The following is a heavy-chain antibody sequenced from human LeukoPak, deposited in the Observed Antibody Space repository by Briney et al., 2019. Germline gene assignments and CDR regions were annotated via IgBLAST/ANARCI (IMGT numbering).Heavy chain of an antibody. CDR1: GYTFTDYY. CDR2: INPNSGGT. D-gene: IGHD3-22*01. J-gene: IGHJ4*02. Sequence: ASVKVSCKSSGYTFTDYYIHWVRQAPGQGLEWMGWINPNSGGTNYAQKFQGWVTMTRDTSISTAYMELSRLRSDDTAVYYCARGSYYYDSSGLIGYFWGQGTLVTVSS. CDR3: ARGSYYYDSSGLIGYF. V-gene: IGHV1-2*04.